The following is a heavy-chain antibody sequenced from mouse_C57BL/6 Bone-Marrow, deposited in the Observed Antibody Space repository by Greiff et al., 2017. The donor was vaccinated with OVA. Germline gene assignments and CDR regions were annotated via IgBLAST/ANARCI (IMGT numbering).Heavy chain of an antibody. D-gene: IGHD1-1*01. J-gene: IGHJ4*01. V-gene: IGHV1-81*01. CDR1: GYTFTSYG. CDR2: IYPRSGNT. CDR3: AGPGTVVAPYAMDY. Sequence: VQLQESGAELARPGASVKLSCKASGYTFTSYGISWVKQRTGQGLEWIGEIYPRSGNTYYNEKFKGKATLTADKSSSTAYMELRSLTSEDSAVYFCAGPGTVVAPYAMDYWGQGTSVTVSS.